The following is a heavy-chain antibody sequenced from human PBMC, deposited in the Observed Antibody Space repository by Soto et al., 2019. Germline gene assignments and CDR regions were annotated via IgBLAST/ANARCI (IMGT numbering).Heavy chain of an antibody. CDR1: GYTFTSYY. J-gene: IGHJ6*02. CDR3: ASKISPDYSYGTTYYYYGMDV. V-gene: IGHV1-46*01. D-gene: IGHD5-18*01. CDR2: INPSGGST. Sequence: QVQLVQSGAEVKKPGASVKVSCKASGYTFTSYYMHWVRQAPGQGLEWMGIINPSGGSTSYAQKFQGRGTKTKDPSTSTVYMELSSLRSEDTAVYYCASKISPDYSYGTTYYYYGMDVWGQGTTVTVSS.